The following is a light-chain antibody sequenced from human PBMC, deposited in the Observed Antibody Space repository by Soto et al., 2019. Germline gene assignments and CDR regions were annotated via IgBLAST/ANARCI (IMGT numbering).Light chain of an antibody. CDR3: QQYFSTPRT. J-gene: IGKJ1*01. CDR2: WAS. CDR1: QSVLYSPNNKNY. Sequence: DIVMTQSPDSLAVSLGERATINCKSSQSVLYSPNNKNYLAWYQQKPGQPPKLLIYWASTRESGVPDRFSGSGYGKDFPLTISRLQAEDVAVYYYQQYFSTPRTFGQGTKVEIK. V-gene: IGKV4-1*01.